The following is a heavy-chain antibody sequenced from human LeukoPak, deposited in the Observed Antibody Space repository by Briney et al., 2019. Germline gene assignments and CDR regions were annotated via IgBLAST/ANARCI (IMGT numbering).Heavy chain of an antibody. J-gene: IGHJ5*02. CDR3: ARGTAFIYSSGWPLDP. CDR1: GYTFTGYY. V-gene: IGHV1-2*02. D-gene: IGHD6-19*01. Sequence: ASVKVSCKASGYTFTGYYMHWVRQAPGQGLEWMGWINPNSGGTNYAQKFQGRVTMTGDTSISTAYMELSRLRSDDTAVYYCARGTAFIYSSGWPLDPWGQGTLVTVSS. CDR2: INPNSGGT.